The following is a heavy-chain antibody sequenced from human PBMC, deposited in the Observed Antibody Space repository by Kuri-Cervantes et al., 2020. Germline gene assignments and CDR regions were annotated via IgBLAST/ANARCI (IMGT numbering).Heavy chain of an antibody. Sequence: GSLRLSCAASGFTFSSYSMNWVRQAPGKGLEWVSYISSSSTIYYADSVKGRFTISRDNAKSSLYLQMNSLRAEDTAVYYCAREFCYRNNCYYQMDVWGKGTTVTVSS. CDR1: GFTFSSYS. V-gene: IGHV3-48*01. CDR3: AREFCYRNNCYYQMDV. J-gene: IGHJ6*04. CDR2: ISSSSTI. D-gene: IGHD3-16*02.